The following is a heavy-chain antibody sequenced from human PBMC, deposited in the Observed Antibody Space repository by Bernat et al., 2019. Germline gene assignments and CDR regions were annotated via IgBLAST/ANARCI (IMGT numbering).Heavy chain of an antibody. J-gene: IGHJ4*02. D-gene: IGHD3-3*01. CDR1: GFTFSSYS. CDR3: AKGLRFLEWFPWGGDY. Sequence: EVQLVESGGGLVQPGGSLRLSYAASGFTFSSYSMNWVRQAPWKGREWVSYISSSSSTIYYADSVKGRFTISRDNAKNSLYLQMNSLRDEDTAVYYCAKGLRFLEWFPWGGDYWGQGTLVTVSS. V-gene: IGHV3-48*02. CDR2: ISSSSSTI.